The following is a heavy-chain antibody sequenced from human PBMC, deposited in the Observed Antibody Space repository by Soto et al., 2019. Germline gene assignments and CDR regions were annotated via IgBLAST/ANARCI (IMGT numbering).Heavy chain of an antibody. V-gene: IGHV1-3*01. Sequence: ASVKVSCKASGYTFTNYAMHWLRQAPGQRLEWMGWINAGNGNTRYSQKFQGRVTITRDTSASTVYMELSSLRSEDTAVYYCARDGADYYESSAMDVWGQGTTVTVSS. D-gene: IGHD3-22*01. CDR1: GYTFTNYA. CDR2: INAGNGNT. J-gene: IGHJ6*02. CDR3: ARDGADYYESSAMDV.